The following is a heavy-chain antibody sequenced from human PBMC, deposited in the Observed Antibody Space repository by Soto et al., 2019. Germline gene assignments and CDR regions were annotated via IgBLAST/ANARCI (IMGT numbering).Heavy chain of an antibody. J-gene: IGHJ4*02. D-gene: IGHD3-16*01. CDR2: FVPLFGTT. CDR1: GGTFSGSA. CDR3: ATHGLGVSSPPYFDN. V-gene: IGHV1-69*01. Sequence: QLVQSGSEVKKPGSSVEVSCQASGGTFSGSAVTWVRQGPGQGLEWMGEFVPLFGTTNYAQRFPGRLTITAEESTSTAYMELRTLRSDDTAVYYCATHGLGVSSPPYFDNWGQGTLVTVSS.